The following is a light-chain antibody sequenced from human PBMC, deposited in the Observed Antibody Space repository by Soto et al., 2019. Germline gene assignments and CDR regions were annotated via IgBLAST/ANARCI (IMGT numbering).Light chain of an antibody. CDR2: GAS. CDR1: QSVNSN. Sequence: EIAMTQSPATLSVSPGERATLSCRASQSVNSNLAWYQQKPGQAPRLLIYGASTRATGIPARFSGSGSGTEFTVTISILQSEDFAVYYCLQYNNWPLTFGGGTKVEIK. J-gene: IGKJ4*01. CDR3: LQYNNWPLT. V-gene: IGKV3-15*01.